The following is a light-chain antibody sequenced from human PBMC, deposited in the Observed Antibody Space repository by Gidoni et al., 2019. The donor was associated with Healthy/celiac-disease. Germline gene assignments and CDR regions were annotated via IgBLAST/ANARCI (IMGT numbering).Light chain of an antibody. Sequence: IVLTQSPGTLALSPGERATLSCRASQSVSSSYLAWYQQKPGQAPRLLIYGASSRATGIPDRFSGSGSGTDFTLTISRLEPEDFAVYYCQQYGSSPLFTFGPGTKVDIK. CDR3: QQYGSSPLFT. CDR2: GAS. V-gene: IGKV3-20*01. J-gene: IGKJ3*01. CDR1: QSVSSSY.